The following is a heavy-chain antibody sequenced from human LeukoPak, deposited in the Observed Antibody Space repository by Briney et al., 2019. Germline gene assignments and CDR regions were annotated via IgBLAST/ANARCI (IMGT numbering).Heavy chain of an antibody. D-gene: IGHD3-22*01. V-gene: IGHV1-2*02. CDR2: INPNSGGT. CDR1: GYIFTGYY. CDR3: ARPTYYYDSSGLGY. Sequence: GASVKVSCKASGYIFTGYYMHWVRQAPGQGLEWMGWINPNSGGTNYAQKFQGRVTMTRDTSISTAYMELSRLRSDDTAVYYCARPTYYYDSSGLGYWGQGTLVTVSS. J-gene: IGHJ4*02.